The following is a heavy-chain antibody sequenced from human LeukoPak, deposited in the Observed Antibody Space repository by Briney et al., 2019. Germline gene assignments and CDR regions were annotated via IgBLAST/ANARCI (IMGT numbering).Heavy chain of an antibody. CDR1: VYTFTIYG. Sequence: ASVTVSCTSSVYTFTIYGISWVRQAPGQGLEWMGWISVYNGNTNYAQKLQGRVTMTTDTSTSTAYMELRSLRSDDTCVYYCASGYCSGGSCYFFGAFDSWGQGTMVTVSS. J-gene: IGHJ3*02. CDR3: ASGYCSGGSCYFFGAFDS. CDR2: ISVYNGNT. D-gene: IGHD2-15*01. V-gene: IGHV1-18*01.